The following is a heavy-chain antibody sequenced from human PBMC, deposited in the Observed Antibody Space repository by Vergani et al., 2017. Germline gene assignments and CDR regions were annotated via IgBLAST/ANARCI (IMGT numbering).Heavy chain of an antibody. J-gene: IGHJ4*02. Sequence: VQLQQWGAGLLKPSETLSLTCAVYGGSFSGYYWSWIRQPPGKGLEWIGEINHSGSTNYNPSLKSRVTISVDTSKNQFSLKLSSVTAADTAVYYCAREGHGGATPPTWGQGTLVTVSS. V-gene: IGHV4-34*01. CDR3: AREGHGGATPPT. D-gene: IGHD1-26*01. CDR2: INHSGST. CDR1: GGSFSGYY.